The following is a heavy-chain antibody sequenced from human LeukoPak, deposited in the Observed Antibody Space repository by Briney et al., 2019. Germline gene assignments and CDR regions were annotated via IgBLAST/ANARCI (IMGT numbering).Heavy chain of an antibody. CDR2: IHPSGTA. CDR1: GFSISLGYY. V-gene: IGHV4-38-2*02. Sequence: SETLSLTCDVSGFSISLGYYWVWIRQPAGQGLEWIGSIHPSGTAFYNSSLNSRITMTIDAPKNQFSLRLSLVTAVDTAVYFCATERERRITDWGQGTLVTISS. CDR3: ATERERRITD. D-gene: IGHD1-1*01. J-gene: IGHJ4*02.